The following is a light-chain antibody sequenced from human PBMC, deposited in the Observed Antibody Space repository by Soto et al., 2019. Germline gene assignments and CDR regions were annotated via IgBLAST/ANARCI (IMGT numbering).Light chain of an antibody. CDR1: QSVRSSH. J-gene: IGKJ1*01. V-gene: IGKV3-20*01. Sequence: EIVLTQAPGTPSLSPGERATLSCRASQSVRSSHLAWYQQMPGQAPRLLLYDASSRATGIPDRFSGSGSGTDFTLTISRLDPEDFAVYFCQQYGSSPRTFGQGTKVDIK. CDR2: DAS. CDR3: QQYGSSPRT.